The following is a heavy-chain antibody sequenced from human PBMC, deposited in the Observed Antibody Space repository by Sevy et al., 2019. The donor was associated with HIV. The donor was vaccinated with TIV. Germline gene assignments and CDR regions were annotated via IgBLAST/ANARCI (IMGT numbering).Heavy chain of an antibody. D-gene: IGHD1-26*01. V-gene: IGHV3-11*06. Sequence: GGSLRLSCAASEFSFSDYYMIWLRQAPGKGLEWVSYISPGSSHTNYADSVKGRFTISRDNSKNSLYLQMNSLRAEDTAIYYCARDRRSYGGQYFDYWGQGTLVTVSS. CDR3: ARDRRSYGGQYFDY. CDR1: EFSFSDYY. CDR2: ISPGSSHT. J-gene: IGHJ4*02.